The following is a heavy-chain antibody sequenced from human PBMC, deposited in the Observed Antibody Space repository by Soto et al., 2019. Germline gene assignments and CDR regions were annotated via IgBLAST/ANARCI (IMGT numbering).Heavy chain of an antibody. V-gene: IGHV4-34*01. CDR2: INHSGST. J-gene: IGHJ5*02. D-gene: IGHD1-1*01. CDR3: ARGGTYNCNDAVYWFDP. CDR1: GGSFSGNY. Sequence: SETLSLTCAVYGGSFSGNYWSWIRQPPGKGLEWIGEINHSGSTNYNPSLKSRVTISVDTSKNQFSLKLSSVTAADTAVYYCARGGTYNCNDAVYWFDPWGQGTLVTVSS.